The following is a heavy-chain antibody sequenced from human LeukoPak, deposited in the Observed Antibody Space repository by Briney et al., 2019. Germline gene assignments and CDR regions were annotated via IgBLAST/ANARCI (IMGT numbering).Heavy chain of an antibody. CDR2: IYSSGST. CDR3: ARLLPLDANFDY. D-gene: IGHD3/OR15-3a*01. V-gene: IGHV4-4*07. J-gene: IGHJ4*02. Sequence: SETLSLTCTVSGGSISNYYWGWSRQPAGKGLEYIGRIYSSGSTNYNPSLKSRVTMSVDTSKNQFSLNLNSVTAADTAVYYCARLLPLDANFDYWGQGTLVTVSS. CDR1: GGSISNYY.